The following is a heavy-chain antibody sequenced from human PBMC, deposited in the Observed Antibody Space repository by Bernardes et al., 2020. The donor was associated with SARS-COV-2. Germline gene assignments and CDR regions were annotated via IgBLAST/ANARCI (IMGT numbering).Heavy chain of an antibody. V-gene: IGHV3-43*02. J-gene: IGHJ6*02. CDR1: GFTFDDYA. CDR2: ISGDGGST. D-gene: IGHD3-3*01. Sequence: GGSLRLSCAASGFTFDDYAMHWVRQAPGKGLEWVSLISGDGGSTYYADSVKGRFTISRDNSKNSLYLQMNSLRTEDTALYYCAKDLEPVTIFGVVIPLYYYYGMDGWGQGTTVTVSS. CDR3: AKDLEPVTIFGVVIPLYYYYGMDG.